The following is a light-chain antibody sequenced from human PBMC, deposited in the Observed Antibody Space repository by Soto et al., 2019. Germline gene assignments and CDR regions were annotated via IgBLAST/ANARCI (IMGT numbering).Light chain of an antibody. CDR2: KAS. V-gene: IGKV1-5*03. CDR1: QTISSS. J-gene: IGKJ2*01. CDR3: T. Sequence: DIQMTQFPPTLSASIGDRVTITCRASQTISSSLAWYQQKPGKAPKLLIYKASTLETGVPSRFSGSGSGTEFTLTISRLQPDDFATSPYTFGQGTRLEIK.